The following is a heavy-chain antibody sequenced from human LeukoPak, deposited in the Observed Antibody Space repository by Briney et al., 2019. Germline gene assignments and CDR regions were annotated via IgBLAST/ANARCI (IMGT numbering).Heavy chain of an antibody. Sequence: GGSLRLSCAASGFTFSSYSMNWVRQAPGKGLEWVSSISSSSSYIYYADSVKGRFTISRDNSKNTLYLQMNSLRAEDTAVYYCARDYYPYCSGGSCYPGDYWGQGTLVTVSS. D-gene: IGHD2-15*01. CDR2: ISSSSSYI. V-gene: IGHV3-21*01. CDR3: ARDYYPYCSGGSCYPGDY. CDR1: GFTFSSYS. J-gene: IGHJ4*02.